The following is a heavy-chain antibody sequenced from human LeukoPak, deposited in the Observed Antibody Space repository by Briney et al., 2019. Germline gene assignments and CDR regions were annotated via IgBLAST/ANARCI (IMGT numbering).Heavy chain of an antibody. D-gene: IGHD1-14*01. CDR2: IYSGGGT. V-gene: IGHV3-66*01. CDR3: ARGRGTAVLDWFDP. Sequence: GGSLRLSCAASGFTVSSNYMSWVRQAPGKGLEWVSVIYSGGGTYYADSVKGRFTISRDNAKNTLYLQMNSLRAEDTAMYYCARGRGTAVLDWFDPWGQGTLVTVSS. J-gene: IGHJ5*02. CDR1: GFTVSSNY.